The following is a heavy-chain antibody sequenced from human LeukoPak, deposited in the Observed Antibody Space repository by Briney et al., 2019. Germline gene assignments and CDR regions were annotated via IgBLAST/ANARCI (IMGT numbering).Heavy chain of an antibody. CDR1: GYSFTTYW. CDR3: ARQHGSGSYYSRAIDY. D-gene: IGHD3-10*01. Sequence: GESLRISCKGSGYSFTTYWIGWVRQMPGKGLEWMGIIYPGDSYTRYSPSFQGQVTISADKSRSTAYLQWSSLKASDTAMYYCARQHGSGSYYSRAIDYWGQGTLVTVSS. CDR2: IYPGDSYT. V-gene: IGHV5-51*01. J-gene: IGHJ4*02.